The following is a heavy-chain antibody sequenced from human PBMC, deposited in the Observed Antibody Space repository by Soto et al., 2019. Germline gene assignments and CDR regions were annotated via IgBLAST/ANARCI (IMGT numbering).Heavy chain of an antibody. CDR2: ISSSSSTI. J-gene: IGHJ5*02. CDR3: ARDTVQRGVRYFDRLLSP. V-gene: IGHV3-48*01. D-gene: IGHD3-9*01. CDR1: GFTFSSYS. Sequence: GGSLRLSCAASGFTFSSYSMNWVRQAPGKGLEWVSYISSSSSTIYYADSVKGRFTISRDNAKNSLYLQMNSLRAEDTAVYYCARDTVQRGVRYFDRLLSPWGQGTLVTVSS.